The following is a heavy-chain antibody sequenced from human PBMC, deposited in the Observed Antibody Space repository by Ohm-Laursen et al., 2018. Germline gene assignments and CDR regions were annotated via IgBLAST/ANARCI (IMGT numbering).Heavy chain of an antibody. CDR2: ISSGSVTI. V-gene: IGHV3-11*01. CDR3: ARDSSGSGGDSDY. J-gene: IGHJ4*02. Sequence: SLRLSCAASGFIFGDYSMTWIRQAPGKGLERISYISSGSVTIHYADSVRGRFTISRDNAKDSLFLQMNSLGAEDTAVYYCARDSSGSGGDSDYWGQGTLVTVSS. D-gene: IGHD3-10*01. CDR1: GFIFGDYS.